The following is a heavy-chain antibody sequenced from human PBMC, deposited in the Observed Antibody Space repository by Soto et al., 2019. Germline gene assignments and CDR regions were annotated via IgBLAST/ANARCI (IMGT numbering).Heavy chain of an antibody. Sequence: EVPLVESGGGLIQPGGSLRLSCAASGFTVSRDYMSWVRQAPGKGLEWVSVIYTGGSTYYADSVKGRFTFSRDNSKNTLYLQMNSLRAEDTAVYYCARAYGGNPALFDPSGQATLVTASS. CDR3: ARAYGGNPALFDP. CDR1: GFTVSRDY. V-gene: IGHV3-53*01. J-gene: IGHJ5*02. D-gene: IGHD4-17*01. CDR2: IYTGGST.